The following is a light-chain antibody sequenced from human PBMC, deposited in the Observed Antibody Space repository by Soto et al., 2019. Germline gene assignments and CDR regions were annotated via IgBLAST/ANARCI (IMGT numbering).Light chain of an antibody. Sequence: DIQMTQSPSTLSASIGDRVTITCRASQSISRWLAWYQQRPGKAPNLLIYDASTLKTGVPSRFSGSGSGTEITLTISSLEPEDFASYYCQQYNTYSAFGQGTKVEVK. CDR1: QSISRW. J-gene: IGKJ1*01. CDR2: DAS. V-gene: IGKV1-5*01. CDR3: QQYNTYSA.